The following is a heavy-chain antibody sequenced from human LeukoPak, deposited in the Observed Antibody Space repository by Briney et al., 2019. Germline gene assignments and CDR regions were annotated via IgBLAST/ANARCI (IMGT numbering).Heavy chain of an antibody. CDR3: ARDVSGVSIWNGASDFDY. CDR1: GFTFSSYA. Sequence: GGSLRLSCAASGFTFSSYAMSWVRQAPGKGLERVSGISGIYGSTNYAASVKGRFTISRENSKNTLYLQMNSLRAEDTAVYYCARDVSGVSIWNGASDFDYWGQGTLVTVSS. J-gene: IGHJ4*02. CDR2: ISGIYGST. D-gene: IGHD1-1*01. V-gene: IGHV3-23*01.